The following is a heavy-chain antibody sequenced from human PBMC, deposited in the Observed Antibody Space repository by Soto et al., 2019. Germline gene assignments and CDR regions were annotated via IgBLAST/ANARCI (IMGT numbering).Heavy chain of an antibody. CDR2: ISWDGGST. CDR1: GFTFDDYT. J-gene: IGHJ4*02. V-gene: IGHV3-43*01. D-gene: IGHD1-26*01. Sequence: DVQLVESGGVVVQPGGSLRLSCAASGFTFDDYTMHWVRQAPGKGLEWVSLISWDGGSTYYADSVKGRFTISRDNSKNSLYLQMNSLRTEDTALYYCAKDCEREPTYYFDYWGQGTLVTVSS. CDR3: AKDCEREPTYYFDY.